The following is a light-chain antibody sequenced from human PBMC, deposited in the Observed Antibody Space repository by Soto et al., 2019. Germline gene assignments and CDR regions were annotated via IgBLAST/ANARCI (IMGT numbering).Light chain of an antibody. CDR2: DAS. Sequence: EIVSTQSPATLSLSPGERATLPCRASQSVNNYLAWYQQRPGQAPRLLIYDASNRATGIPARFSGSGSGTDFTLTISSLEPEDFAVYYCQHRNNRPFSFGPGTKVDIK. V-gene: IGKV3-11*01. CDR1: QSVNNY. J-gene: IGKJ3*01. CDR3: QHRNNRPFS.